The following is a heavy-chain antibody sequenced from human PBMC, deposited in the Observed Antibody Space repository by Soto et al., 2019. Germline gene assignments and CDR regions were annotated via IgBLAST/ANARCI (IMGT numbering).Heavy chain of an antibody. Sequence: GASVKVSCKASGYTFNNYDIHWVRQAPGHGLEWMGWMNPHSGNTGYAQNFRGRVTMTQNTAIGTAYMELSSLRSDDTATYYCTRAYGAETFDFCGQGTRVTVSS. CDR2: MNPHSGNT. CDR3: TRAYGAETFDF. D-gene: IGHD3-10*01. V-gene: IGHV1-8*02. CDR1: GYTFNNYD. J-gene: IGHJ5*01.